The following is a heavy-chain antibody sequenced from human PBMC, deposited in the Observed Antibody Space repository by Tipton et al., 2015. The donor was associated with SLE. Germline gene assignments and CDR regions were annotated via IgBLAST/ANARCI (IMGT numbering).Heavy chain of an antibody. Sequence: SLRLSCAASGFTFSDYEMNWVRQAPGKGLEWVSYIGTSGTTIYYAASVKGRFTISRDDAKNSLYLQMNSLRAEDTGVYYCARGHRVRGDPYFDYWGQGTLVTVSS. CDR1: GFTFSDYE. CDR2: IGTSGTTI. J-gene: IGHJ4*02. CDR3: ARGHRVRGDPYFDY. V-gene: IGHV3-48*03. D-gene: IGHD3-10*01.